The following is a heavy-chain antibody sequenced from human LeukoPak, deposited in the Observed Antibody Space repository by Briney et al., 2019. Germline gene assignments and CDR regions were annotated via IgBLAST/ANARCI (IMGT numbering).Heavy chain of an antibody. V-gene: IGHV4-30-2*01. CDR2: IYHSGST. CDR3: ARDSPPLDY. J-gene: IGHJ4*02. Sequence: SETLSLTCTVSGGSISSGGYYWSWIRQPPGKGLEWIGYIYHSGSTYYNPSLKSRVTISVDRSKNQFSLKLSSVTAADTAVYYCARDSPPLDYWGQGTLVTVSS. CDR1: GGSISSGGYY.